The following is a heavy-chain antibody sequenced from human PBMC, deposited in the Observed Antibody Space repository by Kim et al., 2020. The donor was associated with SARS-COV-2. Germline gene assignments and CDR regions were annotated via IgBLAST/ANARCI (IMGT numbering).Heavy chain of an antibody. CDR3: AKMVVMDGYNYYYYYGMGR. Sequence: GGSLRLSCVASGFTFDTYAMSWVRQAPGKGLEWVSVISGGGVNKFYADSVRGRFTISRDNSKNTLYLQMNSLRDEDTALYYCAKMVVMDGYNYYYYYGMGRLGPRDHGHRLL. CDR2: ISGGGVNK. V-gene: IGHV3-23*01. CDR1: GFTFDTYA. D-gene: IGHD3-22*01. J-gene: IGHJ6*02.